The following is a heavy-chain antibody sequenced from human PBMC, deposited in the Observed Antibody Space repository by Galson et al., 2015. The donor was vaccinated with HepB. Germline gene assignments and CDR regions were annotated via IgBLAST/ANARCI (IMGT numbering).Heavy chain of an antibody. CDR1: GYSFASYW. Sequence: QSGAEVKKPGESLRISCEGSGYSFASYWISWVRQMPGKGLEYMGRIDPSASYTNYNPSFEGHVTISVDQSISTAYLQWNGLKASDTAMYYCTRHPFLVRGPLDYWGQGTLVTVSS. V-gene: IGHV5-10-1*01. CDR3: TRHPFLVRGPLDY. D-gene: IGHD3-10*01. CDR2: IDPSASYT. J-gene: IGHJ4*02.